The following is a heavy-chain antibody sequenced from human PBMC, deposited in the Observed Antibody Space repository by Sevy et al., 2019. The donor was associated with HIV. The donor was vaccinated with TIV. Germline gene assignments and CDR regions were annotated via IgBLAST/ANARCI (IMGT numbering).Heavy chain of an antibody. J-gene: IGHJ6*02. Sequence: SETLSLTCSVSGVSISSHFWSWIRQPPGKGLEWIGYFYLSGSANYHPSLKSRVTISGDTSKNQFSLKLTSVTAADTAVYYCAREVHFYSSGFSAGMDVWGHGTTVTVSS. CDR1: GVSISSHF. CDR3: AREVHFYSSGFSAGMDV. CDR2: FYLSGSA. D-gene: IGHD3-10*01. V-gene: IGHV4-59*11.